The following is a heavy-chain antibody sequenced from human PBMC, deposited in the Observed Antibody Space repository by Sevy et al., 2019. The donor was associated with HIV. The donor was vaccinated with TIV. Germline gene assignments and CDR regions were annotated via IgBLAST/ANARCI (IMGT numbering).Heavy chain of an antibody. CDR2: IYHSGST. D-gene: IGHD4-17*01. V-gene: IGHV4-30-2*01. Sequence: SETLSLTCAVSGGSISSGGYSWSWIRQPPGKGLEWIGYIYHSGSTYYNPSLKSRVTISVDRSKNQFSLKLSSVTAADMAVYYCARSGNYGDYLGYWGQGTLVTVSS. CDR1: GGSISSGGYS. J-gene: IGHJ4*02. CDR3: ARSGNYGDYLGY.